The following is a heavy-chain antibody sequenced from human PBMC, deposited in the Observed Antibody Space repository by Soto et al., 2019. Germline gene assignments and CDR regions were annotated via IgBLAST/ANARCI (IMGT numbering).Heavy chain of an antibody. V-gene: IGHV1-2*02. Sequence: QVQLVQSGAEVKEPGASVKVSCRTSGYTFTDHDINGLRQAPGQGPEYMGWIHPNSGDTKYTQRFQGRVTVTRDTSISTGYMALRRLTSDGTAVYFWASDLSRQSWTWLEPWGQGTVVTVSS. J-gene: IGHJ5*02. CDR3: ASDLSRQSWTWLEP. CDR1: GYTFTDHD. CDR2: IHPNSGDT. D-gene: IGHD3-16*02.